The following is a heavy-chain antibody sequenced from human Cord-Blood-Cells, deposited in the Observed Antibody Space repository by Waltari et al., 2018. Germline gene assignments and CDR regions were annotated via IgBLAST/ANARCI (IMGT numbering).Heavy chain of an antibody. D-gene: IGHD6-13*01. CDR1: GFTVSSNY. Sequence: EVQLVESGGGLIQPGGSLRLSCAASGFTVSSNYMSWVRQAPGKGLEWVSVIYSGGSTYYADSVKGRFTISRDNSKNTLYLQMNSLRAEDTAVYYCARGVPGSWYWFDPWGQGTLVTVSS. J-gene: IGHJ5*02. CDR2: IYSGGST. V-gene: IGHV3-53*01. CDR3: ARGVPGSWYWFDP.